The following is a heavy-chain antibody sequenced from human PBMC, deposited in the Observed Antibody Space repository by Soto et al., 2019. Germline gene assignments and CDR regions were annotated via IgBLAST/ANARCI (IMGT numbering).Heavy chain of an antibody. CDR2: IKQDGSEE. Sequence: GGSLRPSCAASGFTFSMRWMTWVRQAPGKGLEWVAHIKQDGSEEDYVDSVKGRFTISRDNAKNSLYLQMNSLRVEDTALYYCARTFGGDCSGDRGPSSYRQFDQWGQGTLVTVSS. CDR1: GFTFSMRW. J-gene: IGHJ4*02. D-gene: IGHD2-21*02. V-gene: IGHV3-7*05. CDR3: ARTFGGDCSGDRGPSSYRQFDQ.